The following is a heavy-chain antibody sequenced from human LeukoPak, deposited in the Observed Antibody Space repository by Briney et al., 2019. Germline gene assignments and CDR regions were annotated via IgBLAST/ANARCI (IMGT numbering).Heavy chain of an antibody. CDR1: GFTFSSYA. Sequence: GGSLRLSCAASGFTFSSYAMSWVRQAPGKGLEWVSVISGSGGSTYYADSVKGRFTISRNNSKNTLYLQMNSLRAEDTAVYYCAKTAGEYTNTWYVNYWGQGTLVTVSS. D-gene: IGHD6-13*01. CDR3: AKTAGEYTNTWYVNY. V-gene: IGHV3-23*01. CDR2: ISGSGGST. J-gene: IGHJ4*02.